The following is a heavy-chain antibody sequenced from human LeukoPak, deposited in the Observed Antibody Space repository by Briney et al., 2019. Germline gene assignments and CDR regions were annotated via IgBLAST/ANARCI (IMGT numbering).Heavy chain of an antibody. Sequence: GGSLRLSCAASGFSFSYYALHWVRQAPGKGLEWVAVMPHDGNNKYYADSVKGRFTISRDNSKNTLYLQMNSLRPEDTAVYYCARDTEQWLVLGGLDYWGQGTLVTVSS. J-gene: IGHJ4*02. CDR1: GFSFSYYA. D-gene: IGHD6-19*01. V-gene: IGHV3-30-3*01. CDR3: ARDTEQWLVLGGLDY. CDR2: MPHDGNNK.